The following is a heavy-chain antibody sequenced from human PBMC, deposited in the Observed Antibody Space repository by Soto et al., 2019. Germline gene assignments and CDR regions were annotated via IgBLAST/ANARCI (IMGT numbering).Heavy chain of an antibody. CDR2: IRSKAYGGTT. D-gene: IGHD3-3*01. V-gene: IGHV3-49*03. CDR1: GFTFGDYA. CDR3: TREPITIFGVVTLYYYGMDV. Sequence: GGSLRLSCTASGFTFGDYAMSWFRQAPGKGLEWVGFIRSKAYGGTTEYAASVKGRFTISRDDSKSIAYLQMNSLKTEDTAVYYCTREPITIFGVVTLYYYGMDVWGQGTTVTVSS. J-gene: IGHJ6*02.